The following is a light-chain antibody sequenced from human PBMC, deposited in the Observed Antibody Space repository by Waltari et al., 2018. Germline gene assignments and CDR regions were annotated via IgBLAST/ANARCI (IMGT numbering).Light chain of an antibody. J-gene: IGLJ3*02. CDR3: NSFTSSSTWV. CDR1: SSDIGAYNY. CDR2: DVS. Sequence: QSALTQPASVSGSPRQSITISCTGTSSDIGAYNYVSWFQHHPGKAPKVVIYDVSGRPSGISNRFSGSKSDNTASLTISGLQAEDEADYYCNSFTSSSTWVFGGGTKLTVL. V-gene: IGLV2-14*03.